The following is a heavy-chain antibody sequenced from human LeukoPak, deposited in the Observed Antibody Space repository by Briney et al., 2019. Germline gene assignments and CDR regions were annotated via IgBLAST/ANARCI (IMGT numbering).Heavy chain of an antibody. V-gene: IGHV4-30-2*01. CDR3: ASGYYYRNDY. Sequence: SETLSLTCTVSGGSISSGGYYWSWIRQPPGKGLEWIGYIYHSGSTYYNPSLKSRVTISVDRSKNQFSLKLSSVTAADTAVYFCASGYYYRNDYWGQGTLVTVSS. J-gene: IGHJ4*02. CDR2: IYHSGST. CDR1: GGSISSGGYY. D-gene: IGHD3-22*01.